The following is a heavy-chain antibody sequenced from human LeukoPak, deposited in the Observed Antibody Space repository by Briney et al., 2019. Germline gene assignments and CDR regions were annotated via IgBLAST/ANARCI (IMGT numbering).Heavy chain of an antibody. CDR1: GFTFSDYY. Sequence: PGGSLRLSCAASGFTFSDYYMSWIRQAPGKGLEWVSYISSGGSTIYYADSVKGRFTISRDNAKNSLYLQMNSLRAEDTAVYYCARGYSYGYPTDYYYMDVWGKGTTVTVSS. V-gene: IGHV3-11*04. CDR2: ISSGGSTI. J-gene: IGHJ6*03. D-gene: IGHD5-18*01. CDR3: ARGYSYGYPTDYYYMDV.